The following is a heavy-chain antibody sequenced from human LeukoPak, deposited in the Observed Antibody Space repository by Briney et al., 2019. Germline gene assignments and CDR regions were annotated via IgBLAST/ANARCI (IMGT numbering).Heavy chain of an antibody. CDR1: GFTFSSSG. Sequence: GGSLRLSCAASGFTFSSSGMNWVRQAPGKGLEWISYISSSGSTIYYADSVKGRFTISRDNAKNSLYLQMNSLRAEDTAVYYCAREAYYYDSSGYWDAFDIWGQGTMVTVSS. J-gene: IGHJ3*02. CDR2: ISSSGSTI. D-gene: IGHD3-22*01. CDR3: AREAYYYDSSGYWDAFDI. V-gene: IGHV3-48*04.